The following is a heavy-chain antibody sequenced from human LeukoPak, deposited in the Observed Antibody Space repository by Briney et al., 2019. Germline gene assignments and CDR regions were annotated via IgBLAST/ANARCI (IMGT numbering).Heavy chain of an antibody. J-gene: IGHJ3*01. CDR2: INTKTGNP. Sequence: GASVKVSCKASGYSFTTFGINWLRQAPGQGLEWMGWINTKTGNPRYDQGFTGRFVFSLDTSVNTAYLEISSLKAEDTAVYFCAKDPPYTSTWPDALDAWGQGTMVTVSS. CDR1: GYSFTTFG. V-gene: IGHV7-4-1*02. CDR3: AKDPPYTSTWPDALDA. D-gene: IGHD6-13*01.